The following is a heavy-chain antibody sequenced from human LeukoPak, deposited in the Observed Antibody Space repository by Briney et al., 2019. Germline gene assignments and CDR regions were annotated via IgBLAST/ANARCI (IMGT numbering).Heavy chain of an antibody. CDR3: ASQNAGSSGYPFDY. CDR2: ISYDGSNK. J-gene: IGHJ4*02. V-gene: IGHV3-30-3*01. CDR1: GFTFSSYA. Sequence: GGSLRLSCAASGFTFSSYAMHWVRQAPGKGLEWVAVISYDGSNKYYADSVKGRFTISRDNSKNTLYLQMNSLRAEDTAVYYCASQNAGSSGYPFDYWGQGTLVTVSS. D-gene: IGHD6-19*01.